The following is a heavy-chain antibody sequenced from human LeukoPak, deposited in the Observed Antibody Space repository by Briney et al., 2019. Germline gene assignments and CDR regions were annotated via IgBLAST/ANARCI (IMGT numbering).Heavy chain of an antibody. Sequence: PGRSLRLSCAASGFTFSNYDMHWVRQAPGKGLEWVAVISYDGTNKYYADSVKGRFTISRDNSKNTLYLQMNSLRAEDTAVYYCARGASSTWSDYWGQGTLVTVSS. J-gene: IGHJ4*02. V-gene: IGHV3-30*03. D-gene: IGHD6-13*01. CDR3: ARGASSTWSDY. CDR2: ISYDGTNK. CDR1: GFTFSNYD.